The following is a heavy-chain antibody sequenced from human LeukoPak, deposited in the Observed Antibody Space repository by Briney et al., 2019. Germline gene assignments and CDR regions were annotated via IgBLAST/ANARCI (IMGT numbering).Heavy chain of an antibody. Sequence: PGGSRRLSCPASGFTFSSYAMSWVRQAPGKGLEWVSTINGGGVNTHYADSVGGRFTISRDNSKNTLFLQMNSLRDEDTAVYYCAKDLYSNYGPADYWGQGNLVTVSS. V-gene: IGHV3-23*01. D-gene: IGHD4-11*01. J-gene: IGHJ4*02. CDR1: GFTFSSYA. CDR3: AKDLYSNYGPADY. CDR2: INGGGVNT.